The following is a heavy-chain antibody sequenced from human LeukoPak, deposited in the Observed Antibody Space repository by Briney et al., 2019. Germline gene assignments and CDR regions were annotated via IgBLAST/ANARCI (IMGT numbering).Heavy chain of an antibody. J-gene: IGHJ4*02. D-gene: IGHD6-19*01. CDR1: GGSFSGYY. CDR2: INHSGST. Sequence: PSETLSLTCAVYGGSFSGYYWTWIRQPPGKGLEWIGEINHSGSTNYNPSLRSRVTVSVHTSKNQLSLKLSSVTAADTAVYYCARQWLVSPLFDYWGQGTLVTVSS. V-gene: IGHV4-34*01. CDR3: ARQWLVSPLFDY.